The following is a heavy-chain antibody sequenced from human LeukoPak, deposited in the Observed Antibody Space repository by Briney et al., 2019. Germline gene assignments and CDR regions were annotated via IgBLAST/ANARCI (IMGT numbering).Heavy chain of an antibody. J-gene: IGHJ4*02. CDR2: IRYDGSNK. D-gene: IGHD1-26*01. Sequence: GGSLRLSCAASGFTFSSYGMHWVRQAPGKGLEWVAFIRYDGSNKYYADSVKGRFTVSRDNSKSTLYLQMNSLTPDDTSVYYCSRSPGILGTNYFDYWGQGILVTVSS. CDR1: GFTFSSYG. CDR3: SRSPGILGTNYFDY. V-gene: IGHV3-30*02.